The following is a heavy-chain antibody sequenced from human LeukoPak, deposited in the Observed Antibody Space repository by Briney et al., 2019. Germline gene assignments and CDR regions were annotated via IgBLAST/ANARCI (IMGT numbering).Heavy chain of an antibody. CDR3: AGRGVVIRVILVGFHKEAYYFDS. J-gene: IGHJ4*02. Sequence: PGGSLRLSCAVSGFTLSNYGMSWLRQAPGKGLEWVAGISGSGGSTNYADSGKGRLTISRDNLKNTLYLQMNSLRAEDTAVYFCAGRGVVIRVILVGFHKEAYYFDSWGQGALVSVSS. CDR2: ISGSGGST. CDR1: GFTLSNYG. D-gene: IGHD3-10*01. V-gene: IGHV3-23*01.